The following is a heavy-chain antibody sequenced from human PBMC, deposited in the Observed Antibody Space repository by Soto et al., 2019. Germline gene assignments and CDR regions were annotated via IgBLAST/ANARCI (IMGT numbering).Heavy chain of an antibody. CDR3: ARGRDGDY. CDR2: ISAHNGNT. D-gene: IGHD6-6*01. J-gene: IGHJ4*02. Sequence: QVHLVQSGAEVKKPGASVKVSCKASGYTFTNYGITWVRQAPGQGLEWMGWISAHNGNTDYAQKLQGRVIVTRDTSTSTAYMELRSLISDDTAVYYCARGRDGDYWGQGALVSVSS. V-gene: IGHV1-18*01. CDR1: GYTFTNYG.